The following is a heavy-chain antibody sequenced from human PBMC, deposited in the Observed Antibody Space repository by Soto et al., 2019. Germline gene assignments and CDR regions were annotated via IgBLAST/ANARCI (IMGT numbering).Heavy chain of an antibody. V-gene: IGHV1-69*13. CDR1: GGTFSSYA. J-gene: IGHJ4*02. CDR3: SRESVRQQLAYCFDF. CDR2: IIPIFGTA. D-gene: IGHD6-13*01. Sequence: SVKVYCKDSGGTFSSYAISWVRQAPGQGLEWMGGIIPIFGTANYAQKFQGRVTITADESTSTAYMELSSLRSEDTAVYFCSRESVRQQLAYCFDFWGQGTLVTVSS.